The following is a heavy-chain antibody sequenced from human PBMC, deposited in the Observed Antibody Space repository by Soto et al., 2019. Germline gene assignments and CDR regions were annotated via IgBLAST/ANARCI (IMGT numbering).Heavy chain of an antibody. Sequence: PWGSLRLSWAASGFTFISYGMHWVRQAPSKGLEWVAVIWYDGSNKYYADSVKGRFTISRDNSKHTLYLQMNSLRAEDTAMYYWAEDRMGVFLPLLASWGKGTLVPVTS. CDR2: IWYDGSNK. J-gene: IGHJ5*02. V-gene: IGHV3-33*06. CDR3: AEDRMGVFLPLLAS. D-gene: IGHD3-16*01. CDR1: GFTFISYG.